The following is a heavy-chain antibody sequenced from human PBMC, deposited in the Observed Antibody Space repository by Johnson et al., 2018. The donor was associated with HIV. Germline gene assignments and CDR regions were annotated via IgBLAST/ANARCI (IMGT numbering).Heavy chain of an antibody. D-gene: IGHD4-17*01. CDR3: ARPADYGDYSRDAFDI. V-gene: IGHV3-20*04. CDR2: INWNGGST. Sequence: VQLVESGGGLVQPGGSLRLSCAASGFTFDDYGMSWVRQAPGKGLEWVSGINWNGGSTGYADSVKGRLTISRDNAKNSLYLQMNSLRAEDTALYYCARPADYGDYSRDAFDIWGQGTMVTVSS. J-gene: IGHJ3*02. CDR1: GFTFDDYG.